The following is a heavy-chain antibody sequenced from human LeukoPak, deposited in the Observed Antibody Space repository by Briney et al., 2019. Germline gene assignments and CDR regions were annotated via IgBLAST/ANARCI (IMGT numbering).Heavy chain of an antibody. CDR1: GYTFTGYY. CDR2: INPISGGT. V-gene: IGHV1-2*02. D-gene: IGHD3-3*01. CDR3: ARAGHLRFLEWPWDY. J-gene: IGHJ4*02. Sequence: ASVKVSCKASGYTFTGYYMHWVRQAPGQGLEWMGWINPISGGTNYAQKFQGRVTMTRDTSISTAYMELSRLRSDDTAVYYCARAGHLRFLEWPWDYWGQGTLVTVSS.